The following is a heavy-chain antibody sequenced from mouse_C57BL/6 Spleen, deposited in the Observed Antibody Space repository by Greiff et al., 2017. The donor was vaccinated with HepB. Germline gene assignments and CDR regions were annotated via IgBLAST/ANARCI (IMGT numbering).Heavy chain of an antibody. CDR3: AHYYGSYYAMDY. V-gene: IGHV1-55*01. D-gene: IGHD1-1*01. Sequence: QVQLQQSGAELVKPGASVKMSCKASGYTFTSYWITWVKQRPGQGLEWIGDIYPGSGSTNYNEKFKSKATLTVDTSSSTAYMQLSSLTSEDSAVYYCAHYYGSYYAMDYWGQGTSVTVSS. CDR2: IYPGSGST. CDR1: GYTFTSYW. J-gene: IGHJ4*01.